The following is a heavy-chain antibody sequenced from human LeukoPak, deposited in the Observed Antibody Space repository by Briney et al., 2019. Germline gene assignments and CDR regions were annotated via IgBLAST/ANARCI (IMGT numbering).Heavy chain of an antibody. CDR1: GYSFTTYW. Sequence: AGESLKISCKGSGYSFTTYWIGWVRQMPGKGLEWMGIIYSGDSDTRYSPSFQGQVTISADKSISTAYLQWSSLKASDTAMYYCARHSAMASDNWFDPWGQGTLVTVSS. CDR3: ARHSAMASDNWFDP. CDR2: IYSGDSDT. V-gene: IGHV5-51*01. J-gene: IGHJ5*02. D-gene: IGHD5-24*01.